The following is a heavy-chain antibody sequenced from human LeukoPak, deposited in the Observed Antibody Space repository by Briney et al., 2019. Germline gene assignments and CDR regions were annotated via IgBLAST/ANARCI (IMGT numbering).Heavy chain of an antibody. CDR3: ARAQRWLLFDP. D-gene: IGHD3-22*01. Sequence: SETLSLTCAVSGGSISSGGYSWSWIRQPPGKGLEWIGYIYYSGSTYYNPSLKSRVTISVDTSKNQFSLKLSSVTAADTAVYYCARAQRWLLFDPWGQGTLVTVSS. J-gene: IGHJ5*02. CDR1: GGSISSGGYS. V-gene: IGHV4-30-4*07. CDR2: IYYSGST.